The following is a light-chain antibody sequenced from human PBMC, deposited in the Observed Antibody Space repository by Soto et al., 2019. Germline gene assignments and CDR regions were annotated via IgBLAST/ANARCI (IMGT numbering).Light chain of an antibody. Sequence: QSVLTQPPSASGTPGQRVTISCSGSRSNIGSNYVYWYQHLPGAAPQLLIYSDYHRPSGVPDRFSGSKSGTSASLTISGLRSEDEADYYCAGWDDSMRGVVFGGGNKLTVL. CDR3: AGWDDSMRGVV. CDR2: SDY. J-gene: IGLJ2*01. V-gene: IGLV1-47*02. CDR1: RSNIGSNY.